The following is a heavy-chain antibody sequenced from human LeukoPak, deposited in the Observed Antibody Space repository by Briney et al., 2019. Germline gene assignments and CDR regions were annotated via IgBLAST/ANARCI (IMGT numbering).Heavy chain of an antibody. J-gene: IGHJ4*02. V-gene: IGHV4-39*07. D-gene: IGHD3-22*01. CDR3: ARGRPSITMIVVVKYYFDY. CDR1: GGSVSSGSYY. CDR2: INHSGST. Sequence: SETLSLTCTVSGGSVSSGSYYWSWIRQPPGKGLEWIGEINHSGSTNYNPSLKSRVTISVDTSKSQFSLKLSSVTAADTAVYYCARGRPSITMIVVVKYYFDYWGQGTLVTVSS.